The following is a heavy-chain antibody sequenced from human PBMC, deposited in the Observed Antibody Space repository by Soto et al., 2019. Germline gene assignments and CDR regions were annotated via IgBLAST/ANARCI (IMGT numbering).Heavy chain of an antibody. CDR2: IYYSGST. CDR3: ARDSATISNWFDP. CDR1: GGSISSGGYY. J-gene: IGHJ5*02. V-gene: IGHV4-30-4*08. D-gene: IGHD5-12*01. Sequence: SETLSLTCTVSGGSISSGGYYWSWIRQHPGKGLEWIGYIYYSGSTYYNPSLKSRVTISVDTSKNQFSLKLSSVTAADTAVYYCARDSATISNWFDPWGQGTLVTVSS.